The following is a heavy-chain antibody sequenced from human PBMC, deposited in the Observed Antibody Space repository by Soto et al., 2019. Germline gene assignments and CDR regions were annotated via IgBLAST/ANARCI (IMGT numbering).Heavy chain of an antibody. Sequence: SETLSLTGTVSGGSISIYYCSWIRQPPGKGLEWIGYIYYSGSTNYNPSLKSRVTLSVDTSKNQFSLKLSSVTAATTAVEYCARSGYDYYFDCWGQGTLVTVSS. D-gene: IGHD5-12*01. CDR3: ARSGYDYYFDC. V-gene: IGHV4-59*01. J-gene: IGHJ4*02. CDR2: IYYSGST. CDR1: GGSISIYY.